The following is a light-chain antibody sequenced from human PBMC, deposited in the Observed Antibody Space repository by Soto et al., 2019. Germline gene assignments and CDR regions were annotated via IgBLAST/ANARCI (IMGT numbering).Light chain of an antibody. Sequence: QLVLTQSPSASASLGASVKLTCTLSSGHSSYAIAWHQQQPEKGPRYLMKLNSDGSHSKGDGIPDRFSGSSSGAERYLTISSLQSEDEADYYCPTWGTGIGVFGGGTKLTVL. CDR2: LNSDGSH. J-gene: IGLJ3*02. V-gene: IGLV4-69*01. CDR1: SGHSSYA. CDR3: PTWGTGIGV.